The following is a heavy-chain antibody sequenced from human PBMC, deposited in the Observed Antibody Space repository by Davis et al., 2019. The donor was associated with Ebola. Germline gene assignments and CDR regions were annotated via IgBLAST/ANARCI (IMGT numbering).Heavy chain of an antibody. D-gene: IGHD6-13*01. J-gene: IGHJ5*02. CDR1: GYTFTGYD. CDR2: MNSTSGNT. CDR3: ARDAPYSSSWYFWFDP. V-gene: IGHV1-8*02. Sequence: AASVKVSCKASGYTFTGYDINWVRQATGQGLEWMGWMNSTSGNTGYAQKFQGRVTMTRANSMSTAYMELSSLRSEGTAVYYCARDAPYSSSWYFWFDPWGQGTLVTVSS.